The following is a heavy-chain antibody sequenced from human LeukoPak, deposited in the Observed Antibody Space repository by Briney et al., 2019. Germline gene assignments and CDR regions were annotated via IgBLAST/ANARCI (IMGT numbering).Heavy chain of an antibody. CDR1: EFTFSSYS. D-gene: IGHD6-13*01. Sequence: PGGSLRLSCAASEFTFSSYSMNWVRQPPGKGLEWIGEINHSGSTNYNPSLKSRVTISVDTSKNQFSLKLSSVTAADTAVYYCARGQVGSSWLQHWGQGTLVTVSS. CDR2: INHSGST. CDR3: ARGQVGSSWLQH. V-gene: IGHV4-34*01. J-gene: IGHJ1*01.